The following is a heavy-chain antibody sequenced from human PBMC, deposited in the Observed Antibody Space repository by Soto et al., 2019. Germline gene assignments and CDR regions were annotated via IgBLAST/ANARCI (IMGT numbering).Heavy chain of an antibody. J-gene: IGHJ4*02. CDR2: LYYSGST. CDR3: ARGQAFWTGYYRMPYYFDY. CDR1: DGSVSSGSYY. V-gene: IGHV4-61*01. Sequence: SETLSLTCTVSDGSVSSGSYYWSWIRQPPGKGLEYIGYLYYSGSTNYDPSLKSRVTISVDTPKNQFSLELTSVTAADTAVYYCARGQAFWTGYYRMPYYFDYWGQGTLVTSPQ. D-gene: IGHD3-3*01.